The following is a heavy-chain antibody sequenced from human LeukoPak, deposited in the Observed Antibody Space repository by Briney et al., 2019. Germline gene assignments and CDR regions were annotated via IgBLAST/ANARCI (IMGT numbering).Heavy chain of an antibody. J-gene: IGHJ5*02. Sequence: PGGSLRLSCAASGFTFSSYSMNWVRQAPGKGLEWVSSISSSSSYIYYADSVRGRFTISRDNAKNSLYLQMNSLRAEDTAVYYCAIDVGSYSGTPYNCFDPWGQGTLVSVSS. CDR2: ISSSSSYI. CDR3: AIDVGSYSGTPYNCFDP. V-gene: IGHV3-21*01. CDR1: GFTFSSYS. D-gene: IGHD1-26*01.